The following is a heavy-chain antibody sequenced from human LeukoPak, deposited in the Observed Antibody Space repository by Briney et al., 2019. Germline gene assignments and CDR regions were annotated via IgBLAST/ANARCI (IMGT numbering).Heavy chain of an antibody. CDR3: ARLGGAQGYYYRSGSNHYFDH. Sequence: ASVNVSCKPSGFTFVGHYMHWVRQAPGQGLEWMGWINADSGGTDYPQKFRGRVTMTRDTSSNTLYMELSSLRSDDTAVYYCARLGGAQGYYYRSGSNHYFDHWGQGTLVTVSS. J-gene: IGHJ4*02. V-gene: IGHV1-2*02. CDR2: INADSGGT. D-gene: IGHD3-10*01. CDR1: GFTFVGHY.